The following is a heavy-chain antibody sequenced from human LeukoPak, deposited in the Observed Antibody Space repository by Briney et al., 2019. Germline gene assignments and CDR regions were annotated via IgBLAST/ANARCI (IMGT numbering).Heavy chain of an antibody. J-gene: IGHJ4*02. Sequence: SETLSLTCTVSGGSISSSSYYWGRIRQPPGKGLEWIGSIYYSGSTYYNPSLKSRVTISVDTSKNQFSLKLSSVTAADTAVYYCARGPTYYYDSSGYHPLFDYWGQGTLVTVSS. CDR1: GGSISSSSYY. CDR2: IYYSGST. D-gene: IGHD3-22*01. CDR3: ARGPTYYYDSSGYHPLFDY. V-gene: IGHV4-39*01.